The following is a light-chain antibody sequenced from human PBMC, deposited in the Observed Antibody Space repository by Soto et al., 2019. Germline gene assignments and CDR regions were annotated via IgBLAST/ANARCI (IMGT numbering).Light chain of an antibody. CDR3: CSYAGSYTWV. CDR2: YVT. CDR1: SSNVGSYNY. V-gene: IGLV2-11*01. J-gene: IGLJ3*02. Sequence: QSVLTQPRSVSGSPGQSVTISCTGTSSNVGSYNYVSWYQQHPGKAPKLMIYYVTKRPSGVPDRFSGSKSGNTASLTISGLQAEDEADYYCCSYAGSYTWVFGGGTKLTVL.